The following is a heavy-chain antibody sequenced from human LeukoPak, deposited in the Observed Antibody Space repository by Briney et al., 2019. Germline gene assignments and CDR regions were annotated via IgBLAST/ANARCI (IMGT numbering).Heavy chain of an antibody. CDR2: IIPIFTTA. Sequence: SVKVSCKASGGTFTDYGISWVRHAPGQGLERMGRIIPIFTTANYAQKFQGRVTITADTSTNTAYMELTSLRSEDTAVYYCASDGGFEYYFDYWGQGTLLTVSS. D-gene: IGHD2/OR15-2a*01. CDR3: ASDGGFEYYFDY. J-gene: IGHJ4*02. V-gene: IGHV1-69*06. CDR1: GGTFTDYG.